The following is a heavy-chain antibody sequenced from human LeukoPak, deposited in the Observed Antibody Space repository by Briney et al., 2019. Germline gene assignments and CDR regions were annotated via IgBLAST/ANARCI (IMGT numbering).Heavy chain of an antibody. CDR1: GYTFTSYG. Sequence: ASVKVSCKTSGYTFTSYGMHWVRQAPGQRLEWMGWINGGNGDAKYSQKFQGRVTIIRDTSASTAYMELSSLRSEDTAVYYCARVPLPDSSGHYYPHWGQGTLVTVSS. D-gene: IGHD3-22*01. V-gene: IGHV1-3*01. CDR2: INGGNGDA. CDR3: ARVPLPDSSGHYYPH. J-gene: IGHJ1*01.